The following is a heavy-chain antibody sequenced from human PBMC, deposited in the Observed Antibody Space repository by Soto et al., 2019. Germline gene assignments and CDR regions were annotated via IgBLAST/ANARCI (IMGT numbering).Heavy chain of an antibody. V-gene: IGHV1-69*06. CDR1: GGTFSSYA. D-gene: IGHD2-15*01. CDR3: ARGGGGCSGGSCSQNSYYYYGMDV. CDR2: IIPIFGTA. J-gene: IGHJ6*02. Sequence: SVKVSCKASGGTFSSYAISWVRQAPGQGLEWMGGIIPIFGTANYAQKFQGRVTITADKSTSTAYMELSSLRSEDTAVYYCARGGGGCSGGSCSQNSYYYYGMDVWGQGTTVTVSS.